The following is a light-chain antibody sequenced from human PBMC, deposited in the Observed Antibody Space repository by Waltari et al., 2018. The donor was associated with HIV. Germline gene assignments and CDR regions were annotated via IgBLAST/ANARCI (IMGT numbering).Light chain of an antibody. CDR3: QQSYTIPLT. CDR2: TAS. J-gene: IGKJ4*01. V-gene: IGKV1-39*01. CDR1: QPISAH. Sequence: IQMSQSPSSLSASVGVSVTITCRARQPISAHLNWFQQKPGKAPNLLIYTASNLQSGIPSRFRGRGSGTDFTLTITKLQPEDFASYYCQQSYTIPLTFGGGTKVEIK.